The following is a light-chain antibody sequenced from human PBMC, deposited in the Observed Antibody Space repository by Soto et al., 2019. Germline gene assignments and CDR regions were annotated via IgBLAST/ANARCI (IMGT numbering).Light chain of an antibody. J-gene: IGLJ1*01. CDR1: SSDVGGYNY. CDR2: EVS. V-gene: IGLV2-14*01. CDR3: SSYTSSSTPYV. Sequence: QSALTQPASVSGSPGQSITISCTGTSSDVGGYNYVSWYQQHPGKAPKLMIYEVSNRPSGVSNRFSGSKSGNKASLTISGIQAEDEADYYCSSYTSSSTPYVFGTGTKLTVL.